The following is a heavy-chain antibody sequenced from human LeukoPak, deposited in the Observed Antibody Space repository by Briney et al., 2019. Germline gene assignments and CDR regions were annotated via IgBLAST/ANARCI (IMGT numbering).Heavy chain of an antibody. CDR3: ANKTPGNHPFDY. CDR2: SGTSGDT. CDR1: GFTFSSYA. D-gene: IGHD4-23*01. V-gene: IGHV3-23*01. Sequence: PGGSLRLSCAASGFTFSSYAMNWVRQAPGKGLEWVSASGTSGDTYYGDSVKGRFTISRDNAKNTVYLQMSSLRVEDTAVYYCANKTPGNHPFDYWGQGILVTVSS. J-gene: IGHJ4*02.